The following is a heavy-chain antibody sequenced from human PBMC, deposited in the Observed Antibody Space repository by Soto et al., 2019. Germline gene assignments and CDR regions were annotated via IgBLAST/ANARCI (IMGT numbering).Heavy chain of an antibody. CDR1: GFTFSNYE. J-gene: IGHJ6*02. V-gene: IGHV3-13*01. CDR2: IGTAGDT. CDR3: AGRRQVINDYYGLAD. D-gene: IGHD2-21*01. Sequence: EVQLVESGGGLVQPGGSLRLSCAASGFTFSNYEMHWVRQVTGKGLEWVSGIGTAGDTKYVGSVKGRFTISRDNAKNSLYLQMNMLRAEDTAVYYCAGRRQVINDYYGLADWGQGTTVIVSS.